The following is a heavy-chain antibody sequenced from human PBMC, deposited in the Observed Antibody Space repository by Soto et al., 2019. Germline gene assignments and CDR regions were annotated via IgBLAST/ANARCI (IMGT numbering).Heavy chain of an antibody. CDR2: IGTAGDT. CDR3: AREQPTSEPAVGALDY. J-gene: IGHJ4*02. D-gene: IGHD6-19*01. CDR1: GFTFSSYD. Sequence: EVQLVESGGGLVQPGGSPRLSCAASGFTFSSYDMHWVRQPTGKGLEWVSAIGTAGDTYYAGSVKGRFTISRENAKNSLYLQMNSLRAEDTAVYYCAREQPTSEPAVGALDYWGQGTLVTVSS. V-gene: IGHV3-13*01.